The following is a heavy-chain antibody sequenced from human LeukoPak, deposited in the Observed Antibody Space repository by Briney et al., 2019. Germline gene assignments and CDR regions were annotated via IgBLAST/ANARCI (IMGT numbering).Heavy chain of an antibody. CDR3: TTEYYYDSRGYYSDNFDY. Sequence: PGGSLRLSCAASGFTFSNAWMSWVRQAPGKGLEWVGRIKSKTDGGTTDYAAPVKGRFTISRDDSKNTLYLQMNSLKTEDTAVYYCTTEYYYDSRGYYSDNFDYWGQGTLVTVSS. CDR1: GFTFSNAW. V-gene: IGHV3-15*01. J-gene: IGHJ4*02. CDR2: IKSKTDGGTT. D-gene: IGHD3-22*01.